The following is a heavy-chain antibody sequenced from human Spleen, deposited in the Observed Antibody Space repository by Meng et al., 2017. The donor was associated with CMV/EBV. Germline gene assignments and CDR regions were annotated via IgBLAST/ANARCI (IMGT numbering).Heavy chain of an antibody. V-gene: IGHV3-33*01. J-gene: IGHJ4*02. Sequence: ACRFTLGRDGMHWGRQAPGRGREWVGIIWYGGSNKYCAESMKGHLTISRDNSKNTLYLQMNSLGAEDTAIYYRSRDESGLAVGGLDDWGQGTLVTVSS. D-gene: IGHD3-16*01. CDR1: RFTLGRDG. CDR2: IWYGGSNK. CDR3: SRDESGLAVGGLDD.